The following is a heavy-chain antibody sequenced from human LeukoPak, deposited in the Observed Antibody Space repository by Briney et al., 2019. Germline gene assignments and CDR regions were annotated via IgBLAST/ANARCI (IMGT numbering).Heavy chain of an antibody. Sequence: PSETLSLTCTVSGGSISSYYWSWLRQPPGKGLEWIGYMYYSGSSGSTNYNPSLKSRVTISVDTPKNQFSLKLSSVTAADTAVYYCARDFVHCSGGSCYSVTDWFDPWGQGTLVTVSS. V-gene: IGHV4-59*01. CDR2: MYYSGSSGST. CDR3: ARDFVHCSGGSCYSVTDWFDP. CDR1: GGSISSYY. D-gene: IGHD2-15*01. J-gene: IGHJ5*02.